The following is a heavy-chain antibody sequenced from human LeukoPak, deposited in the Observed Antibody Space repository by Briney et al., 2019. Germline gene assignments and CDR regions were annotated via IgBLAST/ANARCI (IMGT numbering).Heavy chain of an antibody. Sequence: GGSLRLSCAASGFTFSSYSMNWVRQAPGKGLEWVSAISGSGGSTYYADSVKGRFTISRDNSKNTLYLQMNSLRAEDTAVYYCAKEQWLVRGYFQHWGQGTLVTVSS. CDR2: ISGSGGST. V-gene: IGHV3-23*01. D-gene: IGHD6-19*01. CDR3: AKEQWLVRGYFQH. CDR1: GFTFSSYS. J-gene: IGHJ1*01.